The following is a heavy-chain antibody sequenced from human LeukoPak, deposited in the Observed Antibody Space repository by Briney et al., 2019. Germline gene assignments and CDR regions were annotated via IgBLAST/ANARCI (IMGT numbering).Heavy chain of an antibody. CDR1: GFTFSSYA. V-gene: IGHV3-23*01. CDR2: ISGSGGST. Sequence: GGSLRLSCAASGFTFSSYAMSWVRQAPGKGLEWVSAISGSGGSTYYADSVKGRFTISRDNSKNTLYLQMNSLRAEDTAVYYCAKRWGHYYGSGSSPMDVWGQGTTVTVSS. D-gene: IGHD3-10*01. CDR3: AKRWGHYYGSGSSPMDV. J-gene: IGHJ6*02.